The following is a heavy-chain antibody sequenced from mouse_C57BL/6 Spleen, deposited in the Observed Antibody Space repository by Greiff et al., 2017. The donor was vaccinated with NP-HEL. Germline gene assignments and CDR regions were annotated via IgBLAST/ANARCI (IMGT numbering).Heavy chain of an antibody. CDR2: INYDGSST. Sequence: EVQLVESEGGLVQPGSSMKLSCTASGFTFSDYYMAWVRQVPEKGLEWVANINYDGSSTYYLDSLKSRFIISRDNAKNILYLQMSSLKSEDTATYYCARGGDGYEGFDYWGQGTTLTVSS. J-gene: IGHJ2*01. CDR1: GFTFSDYY. V-gene: IGHV5-16*01. CDR3: ARGGDGYEGFDY. D-gene: IGHD2-2*01.